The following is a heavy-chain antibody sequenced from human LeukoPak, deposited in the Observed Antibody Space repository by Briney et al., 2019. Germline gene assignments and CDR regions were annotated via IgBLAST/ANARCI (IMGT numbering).Heavy chain of an antibody. J-gene: IGHJ4*02. Sequence: GGSLRLSCAASGFTFSSYSMNWVRQAPGKGLEWVSSISSSSSYIYYADPVKGRFTISRDNAKNSLYLQMNSLRAEDTAVYYCARESTAMARGCFDYWGQGTLVTVSS. V-gene: IGHV3-21*01. CDR2: ISSSSSYI. D-gene: IGHD5-18*01. CDR1: GFTFSSYS. CDR3: ARESTAMARGCFDY.